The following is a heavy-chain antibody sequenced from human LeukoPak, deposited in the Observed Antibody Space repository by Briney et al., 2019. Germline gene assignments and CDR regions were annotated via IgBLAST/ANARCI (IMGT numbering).Heavy chain of an antibody. CDR2: INPNSGGT. J-gene: IGHJ6*03. Sequence: ASVKVSCKASGYTFTGYYMHWVRQAPGQGLEWMGWINPNSGGTNYAQKFQGWVTMTRDTSISTAYMELSSLRSEDTAVYYCARGEGRHNWNDCCYYYYMDVWGKGTTVTVSS. D-gene: IGHD1-20*01. CDR1: GYTFTGYY. V-gene: IGHV1-2*04. CDR3: ARGEGRHNWNDCCYYYYMDV.